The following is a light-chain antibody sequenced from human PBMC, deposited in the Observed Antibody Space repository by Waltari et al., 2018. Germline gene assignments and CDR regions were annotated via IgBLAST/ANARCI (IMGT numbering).Light chain of an antibody. V-gene: IGKV1D-13*01. CDR1: QGFSSA. J-gene: IGKJ4*01. CDR2: DAY. Sequence: AIQLTQSLSSLSASVGDRVNITCRANQGFSSALAWYQQTSGKAPKLLIYDAYSLESGVPSRVSGSGSGTDFTLTIISLQPEDFATYYCQQFNNPLTFGGGTKVEIK. CDR3: QQFNNPLT.